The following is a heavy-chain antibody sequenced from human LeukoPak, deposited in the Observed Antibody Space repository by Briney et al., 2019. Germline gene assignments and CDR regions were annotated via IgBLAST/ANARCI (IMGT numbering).Heavy chain of an antibody. D-gene: IGHD2-2*01. V-gene: IGHV3-21*01. CDR3: ARDTTLVVPAATLDY. CDR2: ISSSSSYI. J-gene: IGHJ4*02. CDR1: GFTFSSYS. Sequence: GGCLRLSCAASGFTFSSYSMNWVRQPPGKGLEWVSSISSSSSYIYYADSVKGRFTISRDNAKNSLYLQMNSLRAEDTAVYYCARDTTLVVPAATLDYWGQGTLVTVSS.